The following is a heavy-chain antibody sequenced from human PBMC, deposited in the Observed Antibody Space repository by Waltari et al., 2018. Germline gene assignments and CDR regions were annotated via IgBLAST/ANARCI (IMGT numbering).Heavy chain of an antibody. Sequence: QVQLQESGPGLVKPSQTLSLTCTVSGGSISSGSYYWSWIRQPAGKGLEWIGYIYTSGSTNYNPSLKSRVTISVDTSKNQFSLKLSSVTAADTAVYYCARGLPSTVTDYWGQGTLVTVSS. D-gene: IGHD4-17*01. CDR3: ARGLPSTVTDY. CDR1: GGSISSGSYY. V-gene: IGHV4-61*09. J-gene: IGHJ4*02. CDR2: IYTSGST.